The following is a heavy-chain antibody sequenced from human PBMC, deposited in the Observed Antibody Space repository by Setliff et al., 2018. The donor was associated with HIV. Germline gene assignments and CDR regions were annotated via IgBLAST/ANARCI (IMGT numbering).Heavy chain of an antibody. CDR1: GGSISSSSYY. J-gene: IGHJ4*02. Sequence: PSETLSLTCTVSGGSISSSSYYWGWIRQPPGKGLEWIGSIYYSGSTYYNPSLKSRVTISVDTSKNQFSPKLSSVTAADTAVYYCARITGTTRWGQGTLVTVSS. V-gene: IGHV4-39*01. CDR2: IYYSGST. CDR3: ARITGTTR. D-gene: IGHD1-7*01.